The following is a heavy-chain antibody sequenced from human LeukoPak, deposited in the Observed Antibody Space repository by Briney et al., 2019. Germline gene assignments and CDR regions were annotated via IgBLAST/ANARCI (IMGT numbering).Heavy chain of an antibody. J-gene: IGHJ4*02. CDR2: FDPEDGET. CDR1: GYTLTELS. D-gene: IGHD3-16*02. CDR3: ATVVANLGDYVWGSYRH. Sequence: ASVKVSCKVSGYTLTELSMHRVRQAPGKGLEWMGGFDPEDGETICGQKYEGRVTMTEDTSTDTAYMELSSLRSEHTAVYYCATVVANLGDYVWGSYRHWGQGTLVTVSS. V-gene: IGHV1-24*01.